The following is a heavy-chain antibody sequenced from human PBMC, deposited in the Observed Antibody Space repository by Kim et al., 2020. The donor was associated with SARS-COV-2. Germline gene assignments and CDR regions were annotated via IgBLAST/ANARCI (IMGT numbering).Heavy chain of an antibody. J-gene: IGHJ6*02. V-gene: IGHV3-30*18. D-gene: IGHD3-3*01. CDR3: AKPLANDFWSGHTNYGMDV. CDR2: ISYDGSNK. CDR1: GFTFSSYG. Sequence: GGSLRLSCAASGFTFSSYGMHWVRQAPGKGLEWVAVISYDGSNKYYADSVKGRFTISRDNSKNTLYLQMNSLRAEDTAVYYCAKPLANDFWSGHTNYGMDVWGQGTTVTVSS.